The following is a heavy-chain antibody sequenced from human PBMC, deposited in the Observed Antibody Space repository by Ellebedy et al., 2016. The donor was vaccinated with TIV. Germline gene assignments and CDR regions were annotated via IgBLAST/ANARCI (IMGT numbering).Heavy chain of an antibody. D-gene: IGHD3-22*01. J-gene: IGHJ4*01. Sequence: MPSETLSPTCSVSGASFTSNYWSRIRQPPGKGLEWIGDIYSSYSETTNYNPSLKIRVTISADTSKNQFSLKLSSVTAADTAMYFCAGGPWRSSGFPYQFDYWGHGTLVTVSP. CDR1: GASFTSNY. CDR3: AGGPWRSSGFPYQFDY. CDR2: IYSSYSETT. V-gene: IGHV4-59*01.